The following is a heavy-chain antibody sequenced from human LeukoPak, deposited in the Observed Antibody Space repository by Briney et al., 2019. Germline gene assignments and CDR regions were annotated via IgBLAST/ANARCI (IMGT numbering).Heavy chain of an antibody. CDR2: IYYSGST. CDR3: ARVREWHFDL. V-gene: IGHV4-59*01. CDR1: SGSISSYY. Sequence: KPSETLSLTCTVSSGSISSYYWSWIRQPPGKGLEWIGYIYYSGSTNYNPSLKSRVTISVDTSKNQFSLKLSSVTAADTAVYYCARVREWHFDLWGRGTLVTVSS. J-gene: IGHJ2*01. D-gene: IGHD3-10*01.